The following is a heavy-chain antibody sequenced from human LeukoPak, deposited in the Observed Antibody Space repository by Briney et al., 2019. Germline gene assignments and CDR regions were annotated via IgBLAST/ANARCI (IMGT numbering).Heavy chain of an antibody. Sequence: PSETLSLTCAVYGGSFSGYYWTWVRQPPGKGLEWIGEINHSRSTNYNPSLKSRVTISVDTSTNQFSLRLSSLTAADTAVYYCARGRRGSRGWHVDSWGQGTLVTVSS. V-gene: IGHV4-34*01. D-gene: IGHD6-19*01. CDR3: ARGRRGSRGWHVDS. CDR2: INHSRST. J-gene: IGHJ4*02. CDR1: GGSFSGYY.